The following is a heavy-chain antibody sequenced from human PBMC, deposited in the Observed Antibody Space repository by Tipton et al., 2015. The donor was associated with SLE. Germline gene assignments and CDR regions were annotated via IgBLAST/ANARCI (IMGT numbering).Heavy chain of an antibody. CDR3: AGGTGAYFDH. V-gene: IGHV3-30*02. D-gene: IGHD3-16*01. CDR2: IRADGSNK. J-gene: IGHJ4*02. Sequence: SLRLSCAASGFTYSGYAMHWVRQAPGKGLEWVAFIRADGSNKDYADSVKGRVTISRDNSKNTLYLQMNRLSVEDTAVYYCAGGTGAYFDHWGQGTLVTVSS. CDR1: GFTYSGYA.